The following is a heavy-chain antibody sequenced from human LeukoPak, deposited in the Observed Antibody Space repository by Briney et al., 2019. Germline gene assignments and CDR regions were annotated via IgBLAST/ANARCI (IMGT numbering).Heavy chain of an antibody. Sequence: PGGSLRLSCAASGFTFSSYEMNWVRQAPGKGLEWVSYISSSGSAIHYADSAKGRFTISRDNAKNSLYLQMNSLRAEDTAVYYCARAPAYGDYVNAFDVWGQGTMVTVSS. D-gene: IGHD4-17*01. CDR1: GFTFSSYE. CDR3: ARAPAYGDYVNAFDV. CDR2: ISSSGSAI. J-gene: IGHJ3*01. V-gene: IGHV3-48*03.